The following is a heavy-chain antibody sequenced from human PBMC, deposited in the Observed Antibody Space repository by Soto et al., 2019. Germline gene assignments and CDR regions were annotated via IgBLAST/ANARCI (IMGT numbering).Heavy chain of an antibody. CDR2: VSDSGLNT. V-gene: IGHV3-23*01. Sequence: EVQLLESGGQLVQPGGSLTLSCAASGFTFSTYAMAWFRQAPGKGLEWVSGVSDSGLNTYYADPVKGRFYISRDNDKKTVSLHMNSLSAEDKVLYYCAKDLPRRPSGYVFDYWGQGTPVTVSS. D-gene: IGHD5-18*01. J-gene: IGHJ4*02. CDR3: AKDLPRRPSGYVFDY. CDR1: GFTFSTYA.